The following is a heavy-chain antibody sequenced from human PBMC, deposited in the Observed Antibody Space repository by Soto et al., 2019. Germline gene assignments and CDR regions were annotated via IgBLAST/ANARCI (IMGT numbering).Heavy chain of an antibody. Sequence: ASVKVSCKASGYTFTNYAIHWVRQAPGQRPEWMRWINAGNGNTRYSEKFQGRVTITRDTSASTAYLELNSLTSEDTAVYYCARANFYGSGSHPNFYYYYMDVWGKGTTVTVSS. CDR1: GYTFTNYA. J-gene: IGHJ6*03. CDR2: INAGNGNT. CDR3: ARANFYGSGSHPNFYYYYMDV. V-gene: IGHV1-3*01. D-gene: IGHD3-10*01.